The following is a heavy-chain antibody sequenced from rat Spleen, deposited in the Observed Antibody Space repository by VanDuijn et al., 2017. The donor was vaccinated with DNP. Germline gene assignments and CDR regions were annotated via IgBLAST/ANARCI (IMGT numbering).Heavy chain of an antibody. V-gene: IGHV5-22*01. D-gene: IGHD1-6*01. J-gene: IGHJ2*01. Sequence: EVQLVESGGGLVQPGRSLKLSCAASGFTFSGYYMAWVRQAPKKGLEWVASISYEGSNTYYRDSVKGRFTIFRDIPKSTLYLQMDSLRSEDTATYYCASRAPGDYFYGGYFDYWGQGVMVTVSS. CDR3: ASRAPGDYFYGGYFDY. CDR2: ISYEGSNT. CDR1: GFTFSGYY.